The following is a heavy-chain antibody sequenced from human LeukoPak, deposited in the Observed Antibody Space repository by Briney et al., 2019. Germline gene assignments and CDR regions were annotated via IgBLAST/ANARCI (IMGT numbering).Heavy chain of an antibody. D-gene: IGHD2-2*01. J-gene: IGHJ4*02. CDR3: ANHLACGSTSCPPFDS. CDR2: ISGSGGST. Sequence: PGGSLRLSCAASGFTFSSYAMSWVRQAPGKGLEWVSAISGSGGSTYYADSVKGRFTISRDNSKNTLYLQMNSLRAEDTAVYYCANHLACGSTSCPPFDSWGQGTLVTVSS. V-gene: IGHV3-23*01. CDR1: GFTFSSYA.